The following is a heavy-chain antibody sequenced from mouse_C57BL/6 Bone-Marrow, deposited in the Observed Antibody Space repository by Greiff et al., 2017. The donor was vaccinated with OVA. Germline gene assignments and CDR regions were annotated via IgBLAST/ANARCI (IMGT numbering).Heavy chain of an antibody. D-gene: IGHD4-1*01. CDR1: GYTFTDYN. V-gene: IGHV1-22*01. CDR3: ARSRPGTGFAY. CDR2: INPNNGGT. Sequence: VQLKQSGPELVKPGASVKMSCKASGYTFTDYNMHWVKQSHGKSLEWIGYINPNNGGTSYNQKFKGKATLTVNKSSSTAYMELRSLTSEDSAVYYCARSRPGTGFAYWGQGTLVTVSA. J-gene: IGHJ3*01.